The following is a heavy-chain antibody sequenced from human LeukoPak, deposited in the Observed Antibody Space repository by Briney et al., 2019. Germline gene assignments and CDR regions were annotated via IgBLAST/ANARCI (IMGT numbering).Heavy chain of an antibody. D-gene: IGHD6-19*01. V-gene: IGHV1-69*04. CDR3: ARAFMAGTAYYYGMDV. J-gene: IGHJ6*02. Sequence: SVKVSCKASGGTFSSYAISWVRQAPGQGLEWMGRIIPILGIANYAQKFQGRVTITADKSTSAAYMELSSLRSEDTAVYYCARAFMAGTAYYYGMDVWGQGTTVTVSS. CDR1: GGTFSSYA. CDR2: IIPILGIA.